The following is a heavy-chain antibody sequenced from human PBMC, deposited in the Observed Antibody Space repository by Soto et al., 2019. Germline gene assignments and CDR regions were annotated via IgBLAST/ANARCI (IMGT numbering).Heavy chain of an antibody. CDR3: ATVVVVVAAGGWFDP. CDR2: IYYSGST. D-gene: IGHD2-15*01. Sequence: SETLSLTCTVSGGSISSGAYHWSWIREHPGKGLEWIGYIYYSGSTYYNPSLKSRVTISVDTSKNQFSLKLSSVTAAETAVYYCATVVVVVAAGGWFDPWGQGTLVTVSS. J-gene: IGHJ5*02. V-gene: IGHV4-30-4*08. CDR1: GGSISSGAYH.